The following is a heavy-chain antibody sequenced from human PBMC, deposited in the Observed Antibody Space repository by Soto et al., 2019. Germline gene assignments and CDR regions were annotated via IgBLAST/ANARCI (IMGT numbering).Heavy chain of an antibody. CDR2: IYYSGST. CDR3: ASYDILTGHDY. Sequence: QVQLQESGPGLVKPSETLSLTCTVSGGSISSYYWSWIRQPPGKGLEWIGYIYYSGSTNYNPSLKSRVTISVDTSKNQFSLKLSSVTAADTAVYYCASYDILTGHDYWGQGTLVTVSS. D-gene: IGHD3-9*01. J-gene: IGHJ4*02. CDR1: GGSISSYY. V-gene: IGHV4-59*01.